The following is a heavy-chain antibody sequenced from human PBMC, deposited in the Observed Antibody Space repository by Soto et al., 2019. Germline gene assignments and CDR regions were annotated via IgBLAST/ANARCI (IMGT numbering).Heavy chain of an antibody. V-gene: IGHV1-2*04. CDR3: ARGAIVVQLPYFDY. CDR2: INPNSGGT. J-gene: IGHJ4*02. CDR1: GYTFTGYY. D-gene: IGHD2-15*01. Sequence: ASVKVSCKASGYTFTGYYMHWVRQAPGQGLEWMGWINPNSGGTNYAQKFQGWVTMTRDTSISTAYMELSRLRSDDTAVYYCARGAIVVQLPYFDYWGQGTLVTVSS.